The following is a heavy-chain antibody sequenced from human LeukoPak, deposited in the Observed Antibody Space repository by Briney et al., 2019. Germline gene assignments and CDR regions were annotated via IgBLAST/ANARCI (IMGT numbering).Heavy chain of an antibody. CDR3: ARSGSGWDNYFDY. J-gene: IGHJ4*02. CDR1: GFXFSSYS. CDR2: ISSSSSYI. D-gene: IGHD6-19*01. Sequence: GGSLRLSCAASGFXFSSYSINWVRQAPGKGLEWVSSISSSSSYIYYADSVKGRFTISRDNAKNSLYLQMNSQRAEDTAVYYCARSGSGWDNYFDYWGQGTLVTVSS. V-gene: IGHV3-21*01.